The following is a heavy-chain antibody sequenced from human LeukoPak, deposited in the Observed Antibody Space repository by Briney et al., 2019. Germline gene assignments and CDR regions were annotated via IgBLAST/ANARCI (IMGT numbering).Heavy chain of an antibody. D-gene: IGHD1-26*01. Sequence: GASVRVSFKPAVYIYTGHLIHWVGQAPGQGLEWMGWSTPETGVTNSAQKCEGRVTMTRETSITTAYMELSRVRYDDTAVYYCAREERESGGMDVWGQGTTVTVSS. CDR2: STPETGVT. V-gene: IGHV1-2*02. J-gene: IGHJ6*02. CDR3: AREERESGGMDV. CDR1: VYIYTGHL.